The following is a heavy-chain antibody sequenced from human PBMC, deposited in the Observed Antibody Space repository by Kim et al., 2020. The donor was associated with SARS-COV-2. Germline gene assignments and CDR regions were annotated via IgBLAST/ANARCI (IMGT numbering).Heavy chain of an antibody. CDR3: ARGGGTQWLVQNYYYGMDV. V-gene: IGHV4-59*01. D-gene: IGHD6-19*01. CDR1: GGSISSYY. J-gene: IGHJ6*02. CDR2: IYYSGST. Sequence: SETLSLTCTVSGGSISSYYWSWIRQPPGKGLEWIGYIYYSGSTNYNPSLKSRVTISVDTSKNQFSLKLSSVTAADTAVYYCARGGGTQWLVQNYYYGMDVWGQGTTVTVSS.